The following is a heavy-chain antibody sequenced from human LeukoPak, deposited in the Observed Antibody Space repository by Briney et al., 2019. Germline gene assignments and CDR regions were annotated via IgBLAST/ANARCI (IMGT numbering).Heavy chain of an antibody. D-gene: IGHD2-8*01. J-gene: IGHJ4*02. V-gene: IGHV4-4*07. Sequence: SETLSLPCTVSGRSISSYYWLWTRQPAGKALEWIGRISTRGSTSYNPSLKGRVTMSLDTSKNQFSLILTSVTAADTAVYYCARDKGVAVDYWGQGTLVTVSS. CDR3: ARDKGVAVDY. CDR2: ISTRGST. CDR1: GRSISSYY.